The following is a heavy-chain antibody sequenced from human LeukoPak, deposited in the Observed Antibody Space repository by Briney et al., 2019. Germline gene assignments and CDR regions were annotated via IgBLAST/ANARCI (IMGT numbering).Heavy chain of an antibody. D-gene: IGHD1-26*01. Sequence: ASVKISCKVSGYNFTDYYIHWIQQAPGKGLEWMGLIDPERGETIDAAKFQGRVTMTADTSTDTSFMELSSLRSEDTALYYCATGLVGTRLWDSWGQGTLVTVSS. CDR2: IDPERGET. J-gene: IGHJ4*02. CDR3: ATGLVGTRLWDS. CDR1: GYNFTDYY. V-gene: IGHV1-69-2*01.